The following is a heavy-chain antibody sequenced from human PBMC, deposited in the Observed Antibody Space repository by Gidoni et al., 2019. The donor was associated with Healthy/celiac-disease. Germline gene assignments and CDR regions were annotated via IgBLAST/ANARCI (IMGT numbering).Heavy chain of an antibody. CDR2: ISGRGGST. D-gene: IGHD3-10*01. V-gene: IGHV3-23*01. Sequence: EVQLLESGGGLVQPGGSLRLSCVASGFTFSTYAMSWVRQVPGKGLEWVSGISGRGGSTYYADSVKGRFTISRDNSKKALYLQMNSLRAEDTAVYYCAKVLGAYDSGTYYYYGMDVWGQGTTVTVSS. CDR1: GFTFSTYA. J-gene: IGHJ6*02. CDR3: AKVLGAYDSGTYYYYGMDV.